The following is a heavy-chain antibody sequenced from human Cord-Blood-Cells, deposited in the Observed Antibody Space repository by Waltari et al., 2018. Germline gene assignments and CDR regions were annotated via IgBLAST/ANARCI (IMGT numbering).Heavy chain of an antibody. CDR3: AATRPDFWSGYYYYYYMDV. Sequence: QVQLVQSGTEVKKPGSSVKVSCKASGGTFSSYAISWVRQAPAQGLEWMGRIIPILGIANYAQKFQGRVTITADKSTSTAYMELSSLRSEDTAVYYCAATRPDFWSGYYYYYYMDVWGKGTTVTVSS. V-gene: IGHV1-69*09. CDR1: GGTFSSYA. CDR2: IIPILGIA. J-gene: IGHJ6*03. D-gene: IGHD3-3*01.